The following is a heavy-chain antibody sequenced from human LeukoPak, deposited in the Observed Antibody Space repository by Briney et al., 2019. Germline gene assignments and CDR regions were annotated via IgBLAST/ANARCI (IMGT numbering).Heavy chain of an antibody. D-gene: IGHD3-3*01. CDR1: GGSFSGYY. J-gene: IGHJ4*02. CDR2: INHSGST. CDR3: ARGQTYYDFWSGYYTSMGFDY. Sequence: SETLSLTCAVYGGSFSGYYWSWIRQPPGKGLEWIGEINHSGSTNYNPSLKSRVTISVDTSKNQFSLKLSSVTAADTAVYYCARGQTYYDFWSGYYTSMGFDYWGQGTLVTVSS. V-gene: IGHV4-34*01.